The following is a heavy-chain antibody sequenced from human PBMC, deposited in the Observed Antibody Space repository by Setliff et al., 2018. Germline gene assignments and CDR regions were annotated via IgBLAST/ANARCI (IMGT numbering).Heavy chain of an antibody. D-gene: IGHD2-21*02. J-gene: IGHJ4*02. CDR3: ARELVVVTAFDY. V-gene: IGHV3-74*01. CDR1: GFSFSNYW. Sequence: LRLSCAASGFSFSNYWMHWVRQAPGKGLVWVSRINSDGSCTNYADSVKGRFTISRDNAKNSLYLQMNSLRAEDTAVYYCARELVVVTAFDYWGQGTLVTVSS. CDR2: INSDGSCT.